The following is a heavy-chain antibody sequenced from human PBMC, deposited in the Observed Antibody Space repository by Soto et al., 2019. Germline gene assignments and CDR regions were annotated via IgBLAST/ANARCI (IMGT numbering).Heavy chain of an antibody. J-gene: IGHJ4*02. Sequence: PSETLSLTCTVSGGSISSYYWSWIRQPPGKGLEWIGYIYYSGSTNYNPSLKSRVTISVDTSKNKFSLKLSSVTAADTAVYYCARLVIWGPVYDFLTGPFFDHWGQGTRVTVSS. CDR3: ARLVIWGPVYDFLTGPFFDH. CDR2: IYYSGST. D-gene: IGHD3-9*01. V-gene: IGHV4-59*08. CDR1: GGSISSYY.